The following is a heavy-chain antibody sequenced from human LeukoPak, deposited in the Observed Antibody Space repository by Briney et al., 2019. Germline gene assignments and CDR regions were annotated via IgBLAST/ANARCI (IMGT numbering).Heavy chain of an antibody. J-gene: IGHJ4*02. Sequence: GESLKIFCRVSGCTFTSHWIGWVRQMPGESLEWMGFIYDGDSDSKYSPSFKGRVTIFTDKSNSTAPLQWMSVRGADTSIYYCARYGDNNFDYWVQGTVVTVSP. V-gene: IGHV5-51*01. D-gene: IGHD4-23*01. CDR2: IYDGDSDS. CDR1: GCTFTSHW. CDR3: ARYGDNNFDY.